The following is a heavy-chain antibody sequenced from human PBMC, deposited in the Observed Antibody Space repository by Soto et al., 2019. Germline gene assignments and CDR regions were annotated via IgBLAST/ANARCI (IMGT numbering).Heavy chain of an antibody. D-gene: IGHD6-13*01. J-gene: IGHJ6*02. V-gene: IGHV3-53*01. CDR2: IYSGVTT. CDR3: AGSTIAAAAGRVGMDV. Sequence: GGSLRLSCAASGFTVSSNYMSWVRQAPGEGLEWISLIYSGVTTYYADSVKGRFTISRDNSKNTLYLQMNSLRAEDTAVYYCAGSTIAAAAGRVGMDVWGQGTTVTVSS. CDR1: GFTVSSNY.